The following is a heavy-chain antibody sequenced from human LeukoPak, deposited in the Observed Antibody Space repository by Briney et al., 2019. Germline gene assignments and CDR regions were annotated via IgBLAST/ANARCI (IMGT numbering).Heavy chain of an antibody. CDR1: GGSISSYY. V-gene: IGHV4-59*08. CDR3: ARHEKLGQFDY. CDR2: IYYSGSA. J-gene: IGHJ4*02. Sequence: SETLSLTCTVSGGSISSYYWSWIRQPPGKGLEWIGYIYYSGSANYNPSLKSRVTISVDTSKNQFSLKLSSVTAADTAVYYCARHEKLGQFDYWGQGTLVTVSS. D-gene: IGHD3-10*01.